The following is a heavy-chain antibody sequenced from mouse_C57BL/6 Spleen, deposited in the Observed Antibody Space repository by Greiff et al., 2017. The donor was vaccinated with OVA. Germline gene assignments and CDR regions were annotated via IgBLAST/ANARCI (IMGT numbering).Heavy chain of an antibody. J-gene: IGHJ1*03. CDR3: ARGDTTVVAHWYFDV. V-gene: IGHV1-64*01. CDR2: IHPNSGST. CDR1: GYTFTSYW. D-gene: IGHD1-1*01. Sequence: QVHVKQPGAELVKPGASVKLSCKASGYTFTSYWMHWVKQRPGQGLEWIGMIHPNSGSTNYNEKFKSKATLTVDKSSSTAYMQLSSLTSEDSAVYYCARGDTTVVAHWYFDVWGTGTTVTVSS.